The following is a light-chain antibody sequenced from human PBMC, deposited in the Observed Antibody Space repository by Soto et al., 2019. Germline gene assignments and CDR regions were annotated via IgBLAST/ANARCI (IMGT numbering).Light chain of an antibody. Sequence: QSVLTQPASVSGSPGRSITISCTGTSSDVGGYNYVSWYQQHPGKAPKLMIYDVSNRPSGVSNRFSGSKSGNTASLTISGLQAEDEADYYCSSYTSSTFYVFGTGTKVTVL. CDR1: SSDVGGYNY. V-gene: IGLV2-14*01. J-gene: IGLJ1*01. CDR2: DVS. CDR3: SSYTSSTFYV.